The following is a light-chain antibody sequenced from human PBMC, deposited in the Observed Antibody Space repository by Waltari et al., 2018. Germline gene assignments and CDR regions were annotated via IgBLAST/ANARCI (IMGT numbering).Light chain of an antibody. J-gene: IGKJ4*01. CDR2: WAF. CDR3: QQYTTRPLT. V-gene: IGKV4-1*01. CDR1: QSVLYSSNNMNY. Sequence: DIVMTQSPDSLAVSLGERATINCKSSQSVLYSSNNMNYLAWYQQKSGQPPKLLIYWAFPRESGVPDRFSGSGSGTDFTLTISSLQSEDSGVYFCQQYTTRPLTFGGGTKVEI.